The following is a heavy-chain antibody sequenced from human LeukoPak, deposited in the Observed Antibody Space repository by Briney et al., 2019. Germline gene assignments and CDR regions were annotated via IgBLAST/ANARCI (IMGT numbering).Heavy chain of an antibody. CDR3: AREQRGGLSGSLGGLFASYHTYYYMDV. J-gene: IGHJ6*03. CDR1: GYTFTMYY. CDR2: INPNDGAT. D-gene: IGHD3-16*01. V-gene: IGHV1-46*01. Sequence: ASVKVPCKASGYTFTMYYIHWVRQAPGQGLEWMGMINPNDGATTYTQRFQGRVTMTRDMSTTTVYMDLRSLRSEDTAVYLCAREQRGGLSGSLGGLFASYHTYYYMDVWGRGTTVTVSS.